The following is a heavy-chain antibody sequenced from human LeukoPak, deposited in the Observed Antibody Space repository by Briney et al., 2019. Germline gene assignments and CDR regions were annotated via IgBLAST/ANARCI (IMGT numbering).Heavy chain of an antibody. CDR3: AKASGSPYYFDY. Sequence: GGSLRLSCAASGFTFSNFAMSWVRQAPGKGLECVALISANGGATYYADSVKGRFTISRDNSKSTLYLQMNSLRADDTAVYYCAKASGSPYYFDYWGQGTLVTVSS. J-gene: IGHJ4*02. V-gene: IGHV3-23*01. CDR2: ISANGGAT. D-gene: IGHD3-10*01. CDR1: GFTFSNFA.